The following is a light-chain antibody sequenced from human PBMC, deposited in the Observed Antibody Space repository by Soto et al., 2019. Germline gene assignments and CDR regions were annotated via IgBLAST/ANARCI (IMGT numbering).Light chain of an antibody. J-gene: IGKJ1*01. Sequence: IQMTQSPSTLSASVGYRFTITCRASQSISSWLDWYQQKXGEAPKLLIYDASSLESGVPSRYRGSGSGTEFTLTISSLQPDDFETYYCQQYNSYSWTFGQGTKVDIK. CDR2: DAS. CDR1: QSISSW. V-gene: IGKV1-5*01. CDR3: QQYNSYSWT.